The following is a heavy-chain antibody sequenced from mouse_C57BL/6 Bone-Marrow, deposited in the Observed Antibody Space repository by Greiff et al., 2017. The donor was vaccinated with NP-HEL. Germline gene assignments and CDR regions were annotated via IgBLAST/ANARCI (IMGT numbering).Heavy chain of an antibody. J-gene: IGHJ2*01. Sequence: EVQLQESGPVLVKPGASVKMSCKASGYTFTDYYMNWVKQSHGKSLEWIGVINPYNGGTSYNQKFKGKATLTVDKSSSTAYMELNSLTSEDSAVYYCARHGATLYRYYFDYWGQGTTLTVSS. V-gene: IGHV1-19*01. CDR2: INPYNGGT. CDR3: ARHGATLYRYYFDY. D-gene: IGHD6-2*01. CDR1: GYTFTDYY.